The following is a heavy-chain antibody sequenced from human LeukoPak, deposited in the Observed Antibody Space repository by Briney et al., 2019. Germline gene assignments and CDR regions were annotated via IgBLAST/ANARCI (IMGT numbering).Heavy chain of an antibody. V-gene: IGHV3-74*01. CDR1: GFTFISYG. D-gene: IGHD2-21*02. J-gene: IGHJ4*01. CDR2: INTDGIST. Sequence: GGPLRCSCAVSGFTFISYGMQWVRQAPGKGLAWVSRINTDGISTTYADSVKGRFTISRDNAKNTLYLQMNSLRAEDTAVYYCARELPREVTLDYWGQGTLVTVSS. CDR3: ARELPREVTLDY.